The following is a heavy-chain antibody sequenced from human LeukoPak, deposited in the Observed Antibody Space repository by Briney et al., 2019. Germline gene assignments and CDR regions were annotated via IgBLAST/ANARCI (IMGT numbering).Heavy chain of an antibody. Sequence: GGSLRLSCAASGFTFSSYAMSWVRQAPGKGLEWVSAISGSGDSTYYADSVKGRFTISRDNSKNTLYLQMNSLRAEDTAVYYCAKDCSSTSCPIYWGQGTLVTVSS. CDR3: AKDCSSTSCPIY. J-gene: IGHJ4*02. CDR1: GFTFSSYA. CDR2: ISGSGDST. D-gene: IGHD2-2*01. V-gene: IGHV3-23*01.